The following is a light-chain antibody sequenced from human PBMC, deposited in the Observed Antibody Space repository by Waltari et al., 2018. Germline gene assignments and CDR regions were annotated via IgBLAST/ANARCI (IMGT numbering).Light chain of an antibody. CDR2: TAS. V-gene: IGKV1-5*03. Sequence: DIQMTQSPSTLSASVGDRVTIACRASQSISNWVAWYQQKPGKAPKFLIYTASKLQSGVPARFSGSGSGTEFTLTISSLQPDDFATFYCQQYNSYPWTFGQGTKVEIK. CDR3: QQYNSYPWT. J-gene: IGKJ1*01. CDR1: QSISNW.